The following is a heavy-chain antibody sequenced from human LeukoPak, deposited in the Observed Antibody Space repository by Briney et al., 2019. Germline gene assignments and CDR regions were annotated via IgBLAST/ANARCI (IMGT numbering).Heavy chain of an antibody. CDR3: AKGLGQTGYSSSWYILGTEDYYYYMDV. CDR2: ISGSGGST. J-gene: IGHJ6*03. Sequence: GGSLRLSCAASGFTVSSNYISWVRQAPGKGLEWVSAISGSGGSTYYADSVKGRFTISRDNSKNTLYLQMNSLRAEDTAVYYCAKGLGQTGYSSSWYILGTEDYYYYMDVWGKGTTVTVSS. CDR1: GFTVSSNY. D-gene: IGHD6-13*01. V-gene: IGHV3-23*01.